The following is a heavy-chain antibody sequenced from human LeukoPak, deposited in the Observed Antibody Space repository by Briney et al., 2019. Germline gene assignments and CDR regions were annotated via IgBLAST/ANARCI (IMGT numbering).Heavy chain of an antibody. CDR1: GGSISSSSYY. D-gene: IGHD7-27*01. CDR3: ARDLRGDQNAFDI. J-gene: IGHJ3*02. Sequence: PSETLSLTCTVSGGSISSSSYYWGWICQPPGKGLEWIGSIYYSGSTYYNPSLKSRVTISVDTSKNQFSLKLSSVTAADTAVYYCARDLRGDQNAFDIWGQGTMVTVSS. CDR2: IYYSGST. V-gene: IGHV4-39*07.